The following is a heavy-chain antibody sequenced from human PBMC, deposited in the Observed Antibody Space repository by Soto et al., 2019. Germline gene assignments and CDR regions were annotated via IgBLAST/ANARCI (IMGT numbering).Heavy chain of an antibody. V-gene: IGHV4-39*01. CDR1: ADSINSISYY. CDR2: IYYSGST. D-gene: IGHD2-21*02. CDR3: ARQRTSVVTQAYFDV. J-gene: IGHJ4*02. Sequence: SETLSLTCTVTADSINSISYYWVWIRHPPGKGLEWIVRIYYSGSTYNNPSLRSRVSMSIDTSKDQFSMKLKSVTAADTALSFCARQRTSVVTQAYFDVWGPGSLVTVSS.